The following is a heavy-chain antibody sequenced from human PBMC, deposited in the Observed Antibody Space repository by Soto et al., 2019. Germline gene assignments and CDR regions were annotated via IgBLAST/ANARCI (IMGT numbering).Heavy chain of an antibody. J-gene: IGHJ4*02. CDR1: GGSISSGDYY. V-gene: IGHV4-30-4*02. CDR2: IYYSGST. Sequence: SETLSLTCTVSGGSISSGDYYWSWIRQPPGKGLEWIGYIYYSGSTYYNPSLKSRVTISVDTSKNQFSLKLSSVTAADTAVYYCARADEVVVTAIGYWGQGTLVTVSS. D-gene: IGHD2-21*02. CDR3: ARADEVVVTAIGY.